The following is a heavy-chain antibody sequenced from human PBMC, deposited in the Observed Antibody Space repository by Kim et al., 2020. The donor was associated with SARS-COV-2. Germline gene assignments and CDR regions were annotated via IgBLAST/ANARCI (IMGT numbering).Heavy chain of an antibody. V-gene: IGHV4-59*13. CDR3: ARGGGAAAGTYYYYYGMDV. D-gene: IGHD6-13*01. Sequence: SETLSLTCTVSGGSISSYYWSWIRQPPGKGLEWIGYIYYSGSTNYNPSLKSRVTISVDTSKNQFSLKLSSVTAADTAVYYCARGGGAAAGTYYYYYGMDVWGQGTTVTVSS. CDR2: IYYSGST. CDR1: GGSISSYY. J-gene: IGHJ6*02.